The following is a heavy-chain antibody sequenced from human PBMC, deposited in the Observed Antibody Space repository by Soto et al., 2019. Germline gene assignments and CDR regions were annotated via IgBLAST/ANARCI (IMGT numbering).Heavy chain of an antibody. CDR1: GFTFSSYA. Sequence: GGSLRLSCAASGFTFSSYAMSWVRQAPGKGLEWVSAISGSGGSTYYADSVKGRFTISRDNSKNTLYLQMNSLRAEDTAVYYCAKDVDYDILMLDDAFDIWGQGTMVTVSS. J-gene: IGHJ3*02. V-gene: IGHV3-23*01. D-gene: IGHD3-9*01. CDR2: ISGSGGST. CDR3: AKDVDYDILMLDDAFDI.